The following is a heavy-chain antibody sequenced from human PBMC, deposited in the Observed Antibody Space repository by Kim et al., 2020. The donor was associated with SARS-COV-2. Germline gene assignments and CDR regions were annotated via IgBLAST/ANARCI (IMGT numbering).Heavy chain of an antibody. CDR3: TRDTFGFDDY. V-gene: IGHV3-74*01. J-gene: IGHJ4*02. Sequence: GGSLRLSCAASEFTFSNYWMHWVRQAPGKGLVWVSRIKTDGSYESYADFLKGRFTISHDNAKNTLYLQMNSLRADDTAVYYCTRDTFGFDDYWGQGTLVTVSS. CDR1: EFTFSNYW. D-gene: IGHD3-16*01. CDR2: IKTDGSYE.